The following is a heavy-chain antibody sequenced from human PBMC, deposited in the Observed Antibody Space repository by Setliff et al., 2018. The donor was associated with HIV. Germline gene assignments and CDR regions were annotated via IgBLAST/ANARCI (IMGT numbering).Heavy chain of an antibody. J-gene: IGHJ3*02. Sequence: GASVKVSCKASGGTFRSHEISWVRQAPGQGLEWMGGIVPILNTGNYAPKFQGRVTITADESTTTAYMELSSLRSEDTAVYYCARARRYDYDWGNYRLDAFDMWGQGTMVTVSS. V-gene: IGHV1-69*13. CDR2: IVPILNTG. CDR3: ARARRYDYDWGNYRLDAFDM. D-gene: IGHD3-16*02. CDR1: GGTFRSHE.